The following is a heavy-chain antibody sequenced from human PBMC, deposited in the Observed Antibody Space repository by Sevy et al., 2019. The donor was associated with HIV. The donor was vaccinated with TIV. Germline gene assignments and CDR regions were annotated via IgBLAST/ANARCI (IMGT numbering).Heavy chain of an antibody. CDR3: AGENAWGRGYS. J-gene: IGHJ4*02. D-gene: IGHD1-26*01. Sequence: SETLSLTCTVSGGSITSLYWNWIRQPPGKGLEWIANIYYNGHMNYNPSLKSRVTLSLDTSKNQLSLMLSSVTAADTAMYYCAGENAWGRGYSWGQGTLVTVSS. CDR1: GGSITSLY. CDR2: IYYNGHM. V-gene: IGHV4-59*08.